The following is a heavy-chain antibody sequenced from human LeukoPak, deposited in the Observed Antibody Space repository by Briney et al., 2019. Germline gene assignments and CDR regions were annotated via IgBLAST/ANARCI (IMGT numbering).Heavy chain of an antibody. CDR1: GGSFSGYY. CDR3: ARQGLYYYYYMDV. V-gene: IGHV4-34*01. D-gene: IGHD3/OR15-3a*01. J-gene: IGHJ6*03. Sequence: PSETLSLTCAVYGGSFSGYYWSWIRQPPGKGLEWIGEINHSGSTNYNPSLKSRVTISVDTSKNQFSLKLSSVTAADTAVYYCARQGLYYYYYMDVWSKGTTVTISS. CDR2: INHSGST.